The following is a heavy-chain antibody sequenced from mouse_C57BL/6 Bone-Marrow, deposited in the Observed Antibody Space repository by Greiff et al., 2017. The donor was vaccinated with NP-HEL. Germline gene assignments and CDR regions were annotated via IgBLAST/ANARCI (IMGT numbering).Heavy chain of an antibody. CDR3: ARRGSSYVDGCFDV. D-gene: IGHD1-1*01. CDR1: GYTFTTYP. J-gene: IGHJ1*03. CDR2: FHPYNDDT. V-gene: IGHV1-47*01. Sequence: QVQLQQPGAELVKPGASVKMSCKASGYTFTTYPIEWMKQNHGQSLEWIGNFHPYNDDTKYNDKFKGKATLTVEKSSSTVYLELSRLTSDDAAVDYCARRGSSYVDGCFDVWGTGTTVTVSS.